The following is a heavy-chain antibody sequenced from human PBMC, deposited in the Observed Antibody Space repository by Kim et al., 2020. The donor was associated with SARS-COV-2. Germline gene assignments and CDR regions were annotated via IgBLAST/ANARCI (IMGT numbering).Heavy chain of an antibody. V-gene: IGHV4-4*07. CDR1: GVSISSHY. Sequence: SETLSLTCSVSGVSISSHYWNWIRQPAGKGLEWIGRIYHSGTTNYNPSLKRRVTMSIENNQVSLKLTSVTAADTAVYYCASHNWEPGRFDFLTGNWFDP. CDR3: ASHNWEPGRFDFLTGNWFDP. D-gene: IGHD3-9*01. CDR2: IYHSGTT. J-gene: IGHJ5*02.